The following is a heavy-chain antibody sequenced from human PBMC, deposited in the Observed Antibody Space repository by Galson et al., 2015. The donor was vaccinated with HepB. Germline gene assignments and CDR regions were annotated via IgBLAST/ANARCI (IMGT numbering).Heavy chain of an antibody. CDR3: ARVGSSGRYYFDY. Sequence: SVKVSCKASGYTFTSYAMHWVRQAPGQRLEWMGWINAGNGNTKYSQKFQGRVTITRDTSASTAYMELSSLRSEDTAVYYCARVGSSGRYYFDYWGQGTLVTVSS. V-gene: IGHV1-3*01. D-gene: IGHD6-19*01. CDR2: INAGNGNT. J-gene: IGHJ4*02. CDR1: GYTFTSYA.